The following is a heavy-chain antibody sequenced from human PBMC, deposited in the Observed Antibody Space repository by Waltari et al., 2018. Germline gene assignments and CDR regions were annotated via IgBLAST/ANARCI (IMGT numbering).Heavy chain of an antibody. D-gene: IGHD6-19*01. CDR1: GFTFSSYG. V-gene: IGHV3-7*01. CDR2: IKQDGSEK. J-gene: IGHJ4*02. CDR3: AREVLAVAGFDY. Sequence: EVQLVESGGGLVQPGGSLRLSCAASGFTFSSYGMSWVRQAPGKGLEWVANIKQDGSEKYYVDSVKGRFTISRDNAKNSLYLQMNSLRAEDTAVYYCAREVLAVAGFDYWGQGTLVTVSS.